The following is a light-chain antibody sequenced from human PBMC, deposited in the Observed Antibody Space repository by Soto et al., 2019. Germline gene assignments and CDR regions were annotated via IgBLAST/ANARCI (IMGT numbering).Light chain of an antibody. CDR3: QQYNSYPYT. CDR1: QSISSW. CDR2: KAS. Sequence: DIQMTQSPSTLSASVGDRVTITCRASQSISSWLAWYQQKPGKAPKLLIYKASSLESGVPSRFSGSGSGTEFTLTISSLQPDDFAPYYCQQYNSYPYTVGQGTKLAIK. J-gene: IGKJ2*01. V-gene: IGKV1-5*03.